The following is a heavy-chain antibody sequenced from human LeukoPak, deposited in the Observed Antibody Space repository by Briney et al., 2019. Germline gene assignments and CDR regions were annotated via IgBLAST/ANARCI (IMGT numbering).Heavy chain of an antibody. CDR3: ARDRSYLDSRRGGWFDP. J-gene: IGHJ5*02. V-gene: IGHV4-59*12. CDR2: IYYSGST. CDR1: GASISDYY. Sequence: SETLSLTCTVSGASISDYYWSWIRQPPGKGLEWIGYIYYSGSTNYNPSLKSRVTISLATSKNQFSLKLSSVTAADTAVYYCARDRSYLDSRRGGWFDPWGQGTLVTVSS. D-gene: IGHD3-10*01.